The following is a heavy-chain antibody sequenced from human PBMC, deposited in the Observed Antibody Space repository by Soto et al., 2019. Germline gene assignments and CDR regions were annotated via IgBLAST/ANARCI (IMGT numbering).Heavy chain of an antibody. CDR3: ARDRVVAATVGWFDP. J-gene: IGHJ5*02. CDR2: IIPIFGTA. Sequence: SVKVSCKASGGTFSSYAISWVRQAPGQGLEWMGGIIPIFGTANYAQKFQGRVTITADESTSTAYMELSSLRSEDTAVYYCARDRVVAATVGWFDPWGQGTLVTVSS. CDR1: GGTFSSYA. D-gene: IGHD2-15*01. V-gene: IGHV1-69*13.